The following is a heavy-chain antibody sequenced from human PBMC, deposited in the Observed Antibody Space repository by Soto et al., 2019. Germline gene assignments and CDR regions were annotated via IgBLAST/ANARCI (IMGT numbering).Heavy chain of an antibody. J-gene: IGHJ4*02. Sequence: GGSLRLSCSASGFTFSTYNMLWVRQAPGKGLEYVSRISDTGSDTYYADSVKGRFTISRDDPKNTLYLQMSSLRAEDTAVYYCVTGYASGWYAFYWGQGTPLTISS. D-gene: IGHD6-19*01. V-gene: IGHV3-64D*06. CDR3: VTGYASGWYAFY. CDR1: GFTFSTYN. CDR2: ISDTGSDT.